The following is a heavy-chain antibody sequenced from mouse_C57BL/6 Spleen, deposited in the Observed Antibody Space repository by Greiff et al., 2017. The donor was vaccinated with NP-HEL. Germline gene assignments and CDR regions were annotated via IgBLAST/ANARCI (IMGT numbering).Heavy chain of an antibody. CDR2: INPNNGGT. V-gene: IGHV1-26*01. CDR1: GYTFTDYY. Sequence: EVQLQQSGPELVKPGASVKISCKASGYTFTDYYMNWVKQSHGKSLEWIGDINPNNGGTSYNQKFKGKATLTVDKSSSTAYMELRSLTSEDSAVYYCARSELRRFAYWGQGTLVTVSA. J-gene: IGHJ3*01. D-gene: IGHD1-1*01. CDR3: ARSELRRFAY.